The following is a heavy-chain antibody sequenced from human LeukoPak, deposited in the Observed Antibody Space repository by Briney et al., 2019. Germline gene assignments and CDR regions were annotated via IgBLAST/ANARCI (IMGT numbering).Heavy chain of an antibody. V-gene: IGHV4-30-4*08. CDR2: IYYSGST. CDR3: ARVVAARHWFDP. J-gene: IGHJ5*02. CDR1: GGSISSGDYY. Sequence: SETLSLTCTVSGGSISSGDYYWSWIRQPPGKGLEWIGYIYYSGSTYYNPSLKSRVTISVDTSKNQFSLKLSSVTAADTAVYYRARVVAARHWFDPWGQGTLVTVSS. D-gene: IGHD6-6*01.